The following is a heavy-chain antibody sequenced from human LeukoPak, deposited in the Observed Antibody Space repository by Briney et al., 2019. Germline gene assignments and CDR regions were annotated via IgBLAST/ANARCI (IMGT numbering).Heavy chain of an antibody. CDR3: ARDGVTGQFEW. CDR2: IGPSNGNI. V-gene: IGHV1-18*01. J-gene: IGHJ5*01. Sequence: ASVKVSCKASGYNFNSYGVCWVRQAPGQGLEWIGWIGPSNGNIKYAEKVQDRVTMTTDTSTSTAYMDLRSLRSDDTAVYYCARDGVTGQFEWWGRGTLITVSS. D-gene: IGHD3-9*01. CDR1: GYNFNSYG.